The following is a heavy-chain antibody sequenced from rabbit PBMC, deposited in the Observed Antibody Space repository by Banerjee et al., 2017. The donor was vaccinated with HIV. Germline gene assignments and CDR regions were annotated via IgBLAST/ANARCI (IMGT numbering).Heavy chain of an antibody. Sequence: QSLEESGGDLVKPGASLTLTCTASGFSFSSSYWICWVRQAPGKGLEWIACIYTGSSGSTWYASWAKGRFTISKTSSTTVTLQMTSLTAADTATYFCARGIPGYGHGMDLWGPGTLVTVS. D-gene: IGHD7-1*01. CDR2: IYTGSSGST. V-gene: IGHV1S40*01. CDR3: ARGIPGYGHGMDL. J-gene: IGHJ4*01. CDR1: GFSFSSSYW.